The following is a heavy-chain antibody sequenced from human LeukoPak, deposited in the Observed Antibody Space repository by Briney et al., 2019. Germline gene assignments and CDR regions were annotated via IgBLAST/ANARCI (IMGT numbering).Heavy chain of an antibody. J-gene: IGHJ4*02. CDR1: GFTFSNYW. V-gene: IGHV3-21*01. CDR3: ARDRDRSSDWSGDS. D-gene: IGHD3-9*01. Sequence: GGSLRLSCAASGFTFSNYWMSWVRQAPGKGLEWVSSISSGGGYIYYADSVKGRFTISRDNAKNSLYLQMHSLRVEDTAVYYCARDRDRSSDWSGDSWGQGTLVTVSS. CDR2: ISSGGGYI.